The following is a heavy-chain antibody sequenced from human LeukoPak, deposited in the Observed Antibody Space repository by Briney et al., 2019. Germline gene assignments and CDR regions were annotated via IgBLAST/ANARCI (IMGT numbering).Heavy chain of an antibody. J-gene: IGHJ3*02. V-gene: IGHV3-23*01. Sequence: GGSLRLSCAASGFTFSSYAMSWVRQAPGKGLEWVSAISGSGGSTYYADSVKGRFTISRHNSKNTLYLQMNSLRAEDTAVYYCAKDREVVTPMAADAFDIWGQGTMVTVSS. D-gene: IGHD4-23*01. CDR1: GFTFSSYA. CDR2: ISGSGGST. CDR3: AKDREVVTPMAADAFDI.